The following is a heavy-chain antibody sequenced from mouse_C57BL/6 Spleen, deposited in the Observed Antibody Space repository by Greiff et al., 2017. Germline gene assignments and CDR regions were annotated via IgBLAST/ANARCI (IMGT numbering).Heavy chain of an antibody. CDR3: ARKKGLLLVFDY. CDR2: IDPSDSYT. CDR1: GYTFTSYW. J-gene: IGHJ2*01. D-gene: IGHD2-3*01. V-gene: IGHV1-50*01. Sequence: VQLQQPGAELVKPGASVKLSCKASGYTFTSYWMQWVKQRPGQGLEWIGEIDPSDSYTNSNQKFKGKATLTVDTSSSTAYMQLSSLTSEDSAVYYCARKKGLLLVFDYWGQGTTLTVSS.